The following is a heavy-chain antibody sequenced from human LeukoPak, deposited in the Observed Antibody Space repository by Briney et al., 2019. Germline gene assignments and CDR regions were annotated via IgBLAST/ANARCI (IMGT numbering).Heavy chain of an antibody. Sequence: SETLSLTCTVSGGSISSYYWSWIRQPPGKGLEWIGYIYYSGSTNYNPSLKSRVTISVDTSKNQFSLKLSSVTAADTAVYYCARGVSYYDSSGYCNEHFQHWGQGTLVTVSS. CDR3: ARGVSYYDSSGYCNEHFQH. CDR1: GGSISSYY. J-gene: IGHJ1*01. D-gene: IGHD3-22*01. CDR2: IYYSGST. V-gene: IGHV4-59*08.